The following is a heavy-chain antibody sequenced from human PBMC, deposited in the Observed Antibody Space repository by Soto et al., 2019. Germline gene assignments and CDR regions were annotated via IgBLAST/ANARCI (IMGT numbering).Heavy chain of an antibody. D-gene: IGHD3-16*01. CDR2: ISTSGNT. CDR3: ARGGGVPALGDP. V-gene: IGHV4-4*07. CDR1: GVSMRNSY. J-gene: IGHJ5*02. Sequence: PSETVSLTCSVSGVSMRNSYWTWIRQSAGKGLEWIGRISTSGNTNYNPSLNSRLTMSVDTSKNQVSLKLTSVTAADTAVYYCARGGGVPALGDPWGQGTLVTVSS.